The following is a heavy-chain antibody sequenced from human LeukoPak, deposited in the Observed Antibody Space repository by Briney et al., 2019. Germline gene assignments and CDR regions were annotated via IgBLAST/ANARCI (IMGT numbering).Heavy chain of an antibody. D-gene: IGHD3-3*01. Sequence: PSETLSLTCTVSGGSISSYYWSWIRQPPGKGLEWIGYTYYTGSTNYNPSLKSRVTISIDTSKTQFSLKLSSVTAADTAVYYCARGISIFGGYYYYYMDVWGTGTTVTVSS. CDR3: ARGISIFGGYYYYYMDV. CDR2: TYYTGST. J-gene: IGHJ6*03. V-gene: IGHV4-59*01. CDR1: GGSISSYY.